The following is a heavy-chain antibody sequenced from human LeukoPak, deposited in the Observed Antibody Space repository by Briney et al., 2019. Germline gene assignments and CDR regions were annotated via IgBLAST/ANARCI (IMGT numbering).Heavy chain of an antibody. J-gene: IGHJ3*02. V-gene: IGHV1-18*01. CDR3: ARPMIVVDDAFDI. Sequence: GASVKVSCKASGYTFTSYDINWVRQATGQGLEWMGWISAYNGNTNYAQKLQGRVTMTTDTSTSTAYMELRSLRSDDTAVYYCARPMIVVDDAFDIWGQGTMVAVSS. CDR1: GYTFTSYD. D-gene: IGHD3-22*01. CDR2: ISAYNGNT.